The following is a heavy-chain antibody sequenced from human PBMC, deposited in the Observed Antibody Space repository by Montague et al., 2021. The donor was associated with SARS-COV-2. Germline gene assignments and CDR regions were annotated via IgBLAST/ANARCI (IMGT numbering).Heavy chain of an antibody. CDR2: FYYSLNT. CDR1: GGSISTYY. Sequence: SETLSLTCTVSGGSISTYYWNWIRQSPGKGLEWLGYFYYSLNTNYNPSXRGRLTISVDTSENQVSLNLRSVTAADTAAYYCARDSFEAPLFFDYWGQGILVTVSS. CDR3: ARDSFEAPLFFDY. V-gene: IGHV4-59*01. D-gene: IGHD3-16*01. J-gene: IGHJ4*02.